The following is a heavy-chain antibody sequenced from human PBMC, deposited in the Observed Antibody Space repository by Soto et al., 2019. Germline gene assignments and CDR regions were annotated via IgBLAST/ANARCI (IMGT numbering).Heavy chain of an antibody. CDR1: GYSFTSYA. V-gene: IGHV1-3*01. Sequence: QVQLVQSGAEVKKPGASVKVSCKASGYSFTSYAIQWVRQAPGQRLEWLGWINAGSGYTTYSQKFQGRVTLTRDTAATTAYTELSSLRSEDTSVYYCASGLPGYFENWGQGTRVTVSS. CDR3: ASGLPGYFEN. D-gene: IGHD4-17*01. J-gene: IGHJ4*02. CDR2: INAGSGYT.